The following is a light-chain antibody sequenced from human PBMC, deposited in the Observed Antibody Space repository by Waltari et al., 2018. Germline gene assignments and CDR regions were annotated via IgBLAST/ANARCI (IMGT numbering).Light chain of an antibody. CDR3: DSTDSSGNLRV. CDR1: ALPRKN. J-gene: IGLJ2*01. V-gene: IGLV3-10*01. Sequence: SYELTQPPSVSVSPGQTATITCSGDALPRKNAYWYQQKSGQAPVFVIYEEIKRPSAVTAGVSGSRSGTVATLTNSGAQVEDEADYSGDSTDSSGNLRVFGGGTRLTVL. CDR2: EEI.